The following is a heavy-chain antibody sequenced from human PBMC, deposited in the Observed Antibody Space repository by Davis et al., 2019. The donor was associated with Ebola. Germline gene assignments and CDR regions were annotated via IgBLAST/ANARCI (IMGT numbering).Heavy chain of an antibody. CDR3: AKQRGYGYPAYYFDY. Sequence: PGGSLRLSCAASGFTFSSYAMSWIRQAPGKGLEWVSTGGSGGSTYYVDSVKGRFTISRDNSKSTLYLQMNSLRAGDTAVYYCAKQRGYGYPAYYFDYWGQGTLVTVSS. V-gene: IGHV3-23*01. D-gene: IGHD5-12*01. J-gene: IGHJ4*02. CDR1: GFTFSSYA. CDR2: GGSGGST.